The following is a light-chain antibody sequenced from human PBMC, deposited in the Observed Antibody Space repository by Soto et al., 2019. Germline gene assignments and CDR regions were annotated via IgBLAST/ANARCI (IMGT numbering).Light chain of an antibody. CDR2: DAS. Sequence: EIVLTQSPATLPLSPGERATLSCSASQSVSSYLAWYQQKPGQAPRLLIYDASNRATGIPARFSGSGSGTDFTLTISSLEPEDFAVYYCQQRSNWPWTFGQGTKVEIK. J-gene: IGKJ1*01. CDR1: QSVSSY. CDR3: QQRSNWPWT. V-gene: IGKV3-11*01.